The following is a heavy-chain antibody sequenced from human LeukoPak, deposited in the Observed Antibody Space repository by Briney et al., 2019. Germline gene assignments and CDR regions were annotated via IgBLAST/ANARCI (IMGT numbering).Heavy chain of an antibody. Sequence: GASVKVSCKASGYTFTSYAMHWVRQAPGQRLEWMGWINAGNGNTKYSQKFQGRVTITRDTSASTAYMELSSLRSEDTAVYYCARDYGLTTPGYWGQGTLVIVSS. CDR1: GYTFTSYA. D-gene: IGHD4-11*01. V-gene: IGHV1-3*01. J-gene: IGHJ4*02. CDR2: INAGNGNT. CDR3: ARDYGLTTPGY.